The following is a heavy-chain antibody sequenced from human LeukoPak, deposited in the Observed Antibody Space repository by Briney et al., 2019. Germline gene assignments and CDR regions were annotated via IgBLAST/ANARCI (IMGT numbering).Heavy chain of an antibody. CDR1: GFTFSSYS. V-gene: IGHV3-21*01. D-gene: IGHD6-6*01. Sequence: GGSLRLSCAASGFTFSSYSMNWVPQAPGKGLEWVSSISSSSSYIYYADSVKGRFTISRDNAKNSLYLQMNSLRAEDTAVYYCARVLYSSSSGAFDYWGQGTLVTVSS. J-gene: IGHJ4*02. CDR2: ISSSSSYI. CDR3: ARVLYSSSSGAFDY.